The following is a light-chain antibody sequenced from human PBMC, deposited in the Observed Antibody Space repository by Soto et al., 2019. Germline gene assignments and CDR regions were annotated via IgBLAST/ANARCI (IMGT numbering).Light chain of an antibody. V-gene: IGKV1D-12*01. CDR2: AAS. CDR1: QAITTW. Sequence: DIQMTQSPSSVSASVGDRVTITCRESQAITTWSAWYQQKPGKAPKLLIYAASNLQTGVASRFSGSGYGTDFALTIGSLHSYDFAIYYCPQANRFPRIFGQVTKMDI. CDR3: PQANRFPRI. J-gene: IGKJ1*01.